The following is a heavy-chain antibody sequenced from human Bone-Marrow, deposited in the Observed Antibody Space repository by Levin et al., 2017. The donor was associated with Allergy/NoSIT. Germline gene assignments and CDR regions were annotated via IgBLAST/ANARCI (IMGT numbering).Heavy chain of an antibody. Sequence: SCTVSGFNFDIYAMSWFRQAPGKGLEWVGFIRSNAYGGTPEYAASVEGRFTISRDDSKSIAYLQMNSLKTEDTAVYYCTRSGYYYDNTGYFDYWGQGTLVTVSS. V-gene: IGHV3-49*03. CDR1: GFNFDIYA. CDR3: TRSGYYYDNTGYFDY. CDR2: IRSNAYGGTP. J-gene: IGHJ4*02. D-gene: IGHD3-22*01.